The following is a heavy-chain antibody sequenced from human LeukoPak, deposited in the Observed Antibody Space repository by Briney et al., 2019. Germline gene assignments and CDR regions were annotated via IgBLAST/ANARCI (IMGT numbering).Heavy chain of an antibody. J-gene: IGHJ4*02. V-gene: IGHV3-21*01. CDR3: ARDEGVGLPDY. D-gene: IGHD2/OR15-2a*01. CDR1: GFTCSSYS. CDR2: ISSSSSYI. Sequence: GGSLRLSCAASGFTCSSYSMNWVRQAPGRGLEWVSSISSSSSYIYYADSVKGRFTISRDNAKNSLYLQMNSLRAEDTAVYYCARDEGVGLPDYWGQGTLVTVSS.